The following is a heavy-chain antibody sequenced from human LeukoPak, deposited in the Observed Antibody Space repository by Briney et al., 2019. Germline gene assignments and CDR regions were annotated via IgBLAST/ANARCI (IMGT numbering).Heavy chain of an antibody. CDR1: GYTLTELS. CDR3: ATGVSIAATGFDY. J-gene: IGHJ4*02. Sequence: ASVTVSFKVSGYTLTELSMHWVRQAPGKGLEWMGGFDPEDGETIYAQKFQGRVTMAEDTSTDTAYMELSSLRSEDTAVYYCATGVSIAATGFDYWGQGTLVTVSS. V-gene: IGHV1-24*01. CDR2: FDPEDGET. D-gene: IGHD6-13*01.